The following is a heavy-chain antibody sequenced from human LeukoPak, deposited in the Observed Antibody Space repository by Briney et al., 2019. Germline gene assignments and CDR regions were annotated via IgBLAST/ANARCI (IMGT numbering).Heavy chain of an antibody. Sequence: GGSLRLSCAASGFTFISYWMHSVRQAPGKGLVWVSRINSDGGYTSYADSVKGRFTVSRDNAKNTLFLQMNSLRAEDTAVYYCARRVYGDYFDSWGQGTVVTVSS. V-gene: IGHV3-74*01. CDR3: ARRVYGDYFDS. CDR2: INSDGGYT. D-gene: IGHD4-17*01. J-gene: IGHJ4*02. CDR1: GFTFISYW.